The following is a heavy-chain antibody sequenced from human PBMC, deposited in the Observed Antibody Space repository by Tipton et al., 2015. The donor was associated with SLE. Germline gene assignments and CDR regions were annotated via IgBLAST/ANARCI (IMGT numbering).Heavy chain of an antibody. CDR1: GGSISNYY. Sequence: PGLVKPSETLSLTCTVSGGSISNYYWSWIRQPPGKGLEWIGYMYDSGSTTYNPSLKSRVTISVDASKNQFSLNLSSVTAADTAVYYCARGAYFYYDMDVWAQGTTVIVSS. CDR2: MYDSGST. V-gene: IGHV4-59*01. CDR3: ARGAYFYYDMDV. J-gene: IGHJ6*02. D-gene: IGHD3-16*01.